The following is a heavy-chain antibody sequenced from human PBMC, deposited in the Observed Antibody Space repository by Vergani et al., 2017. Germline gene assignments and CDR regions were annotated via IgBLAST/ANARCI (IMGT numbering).Heavy chain of an antibody. V-gene: IGHV3-30*02. CDR2: IRYDGSSE. J-gene: IGHJ6*03. CDR3: ARDGDCAHGVCYMTDYYYMDV. CDR1: GFTFSSYG. D-gene: IGHD2-8*01. Sequence: QVQLVETGGGVVQPGGSLRLSCAASGFTFSSYGMHWVRQAPGKGLEWVAFIRYDGSSEYYGDSVKGRFTISRDKSQNTVNLQMNSLRTEDTAVYYCARDGDCAHGVCYMTDYYYMDVWGKGTAVTVSS.